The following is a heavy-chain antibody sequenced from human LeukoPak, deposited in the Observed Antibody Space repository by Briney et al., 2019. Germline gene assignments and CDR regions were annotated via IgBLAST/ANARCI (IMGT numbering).Heavy chain of an antibody. Sequence: SETLSLTCTVSGGSISSSSYYWGWIRQPPGKGLEWIGSIYYSGSTYYNPSLKSRVTISVDTSKNQFSLKLSSVTAADTAVYYCARGMGAEYWGQGTLVTVSS. CDR2: IYYSGST. CDR1: GGSISSSSYY. D-gene: IGHD2-8*01. J-gene: IGHJ4*02. CDR3: ARGMGAEY. V-gene: IGHV4-39*07.